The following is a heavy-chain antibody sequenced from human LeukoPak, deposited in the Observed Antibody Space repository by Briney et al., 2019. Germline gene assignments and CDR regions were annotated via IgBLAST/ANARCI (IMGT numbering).Heavy chain of an antibody. D-gene: IGHD3-22*01. CDR2: INPNSGGT. J-gene: IGHJ3*02. Sequence: ASVKVSCKASGYTFTGYYMHWVRQAPGQGLEWMGWINPNSGGTNYAQKFQGRVTMTRDTSISTAYMELSRLRSGDTAVYYCAREMIVVYNAFDIWGQGTMVTVSS. V-gene: IGHV1-2*02. CDR3: AREMIVVYNAFDI. CDR1: GYTFTGYY.